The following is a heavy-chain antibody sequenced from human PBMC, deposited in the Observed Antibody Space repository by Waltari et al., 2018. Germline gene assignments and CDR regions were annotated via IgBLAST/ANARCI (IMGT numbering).Heavy chain of an antibody. D-gene: IGHD1-1*01. V-gene: IGHV3-23*01. Sequence: EVQLLESGGGLVQPGGSLRLSCAASGFTFSSYAMRWVRQAPGKGLEWVSAISGSGGSTYYADSVKGRFTISRDNSKNTLYLQMNSLRAEDTAVYYCVGKFDGTYFDYWGQGTLVTVSS. J-gene: IGHJ4*02. CDR1: GFTFSSYA. CDR2: ISGSGGST. CDR3: VGKFDGTYFDY.